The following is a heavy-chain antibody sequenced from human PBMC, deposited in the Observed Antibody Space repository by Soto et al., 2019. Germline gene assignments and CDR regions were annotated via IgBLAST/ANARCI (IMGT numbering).Heavy chain of an antibody. CDR3: ARTPPIYSGYDFRPYYFDY. CDR2: ISSSSSYI. D-gene: IGHD5-12*01. V-gene: IGHV3-21*01. CDR1: GFTFSSYS. Sequence: GESLKISCAASGFTFSSYSMNWVRQAPGKGLEWVSSISSSSSYIYYADSVKGRFTISRDNAKNSLYLQMNSLRAEDTAVYYCARTPPIYSGYDFRPYYFDYWGQGTLVTVSS. J-gene: IGHJ4*02.